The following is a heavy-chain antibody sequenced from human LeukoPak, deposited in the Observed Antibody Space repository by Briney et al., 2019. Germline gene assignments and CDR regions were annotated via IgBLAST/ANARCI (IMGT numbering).Heavy chain of an antibody. J-gene: IGHJ6*02. CDR3: SRDYVLWFGEGAQFYYYGMEV. V-gene: IGHV3-11*01. D-gene: IGHD3-10*01. CDR1: GFTFSDYY. Sequence: GGSLRLSCAASGFTFSDYYTSWIRQAPGKGLEWVSYISSSGSTIYYADSVKGRFTISRDNAKNSLYLQMNSLRAEDTAVYYCSRDYVLWFGEGAQFYYYGMEVWGQGTKGNGSS. CDR2: ISSSGSTI.